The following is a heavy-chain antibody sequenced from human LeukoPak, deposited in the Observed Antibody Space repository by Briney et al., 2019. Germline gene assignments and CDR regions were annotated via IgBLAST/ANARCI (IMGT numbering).Heavy chain of an antibody. CDR3: ARPPTPCTNGVCLIFDY. D-gene: IGHD2-8*01. CDR2: ISYDGSNK. J-gene: IGHJ4*02. CDR1: GFTFSSYA. Sequence: GGSLRLSCAASGFTFSSYAMHWVRQAPGKGLEWVAVISYDGSNKYYADSVKGRFTISRDNSKNTLYLQMNSLRAEDTAVYYRARPPTPCTNGVCLIFDYWGQGTLVTVSS. V-gene: IGHV3-30-3*01.